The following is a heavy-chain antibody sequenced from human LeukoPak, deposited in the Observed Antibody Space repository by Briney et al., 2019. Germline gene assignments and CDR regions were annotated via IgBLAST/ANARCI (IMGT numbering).Heavy chain of an antibody. J-gene: IGHJ4*02. D-gene: IGHD3-22*01. CDR1: GFTFSSFE. V-gene: IGHV3-48*03. CDR2: ISSTGSTM. CDR3: ARETYYYDTSGYYPYYFDY. Sequence: GGSLRLSCAASGFTFSSFEVNWVRQAPGKGLEWVSYISSTGSTMYYADFAKGRFTISRDDAKNSLYLQMNSLRADDTAVYYCARETYYYDTSGYYPYYFDYWGQGTLVTVSS.